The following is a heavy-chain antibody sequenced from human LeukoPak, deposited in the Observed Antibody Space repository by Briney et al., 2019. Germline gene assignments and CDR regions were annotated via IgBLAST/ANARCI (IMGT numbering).Heavy chain of an antibody. Sequence: SETLSLTCTVSGGSISSYYWSWIRQPPGKGLEWIGYIYYSGSTNYNSSLKSRVTISVDTSKNQFSLKLISVTAADTAVYYCARDPGLATSGMDVWGQGTTVTVSS. CDR1: GGSISSYY. V-gene: IGHV4-59*01. D-gene: IGHD5-12*01. CDR3: ARDPGLATSGMDV. CDR2: IYYSGST. J-gene: IGHJ6*02.